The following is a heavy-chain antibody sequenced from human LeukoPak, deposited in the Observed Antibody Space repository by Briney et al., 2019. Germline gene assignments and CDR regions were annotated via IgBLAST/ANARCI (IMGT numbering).Heavy chain of an antibody. D-gene: IGHD4-17*01. CDR1: GDSFSSHY. V-gene: IGHV4-59*11. CDR3: ARDLVTVTKGFDI. Sequence: SETLSLTCAVSGDSFSSHYWTWIRQSPGTGLEGIGYISHIGRTNYNPSLKSRVTISIDTSTNQFSLKLRSVTAADTAVYYCARDLVTVTKGFDIWGQGTMVSVSS. J-gene: IGHJ3*02. CDR2: ISHIGRT.